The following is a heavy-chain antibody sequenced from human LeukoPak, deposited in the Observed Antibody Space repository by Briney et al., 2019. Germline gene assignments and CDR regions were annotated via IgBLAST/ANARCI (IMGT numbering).Heavy chain of an antibody. D-gene: IGHD1-26*01. V-gene: IGHV3-30-3*01. CDR1: GFTFSSYA. CDR3: ARESIVGAPVFDY. Sequence: GGSLRLSCAASGFTFSSYAMHWVRRAPGKGLEWVAVISYDGSNKYYADSVKGRFTISRDNSKNTLYLQMNSLRAEDTAMYYCARESIVGAPVFDYWGQGTLVTVSS. CDR2: ISYDGSNK. J-gene: IGHJ4*02.